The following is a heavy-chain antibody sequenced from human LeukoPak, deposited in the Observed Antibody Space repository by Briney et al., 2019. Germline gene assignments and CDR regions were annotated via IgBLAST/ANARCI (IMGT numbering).Heavy chain of an antibody. J-gene: IGHJ6*02. CDR2: INHSGST. V-gene: IGHV4-34*01. D-gene: IGHD3-10*01. CDR1: GGSFSGYY. CDR3: ASLAPMAFYYYYGMDV. Sequence: PSETLSLTCAVYGGSFSGYYWSWIRQPPGKGLEWIGEINHSGSTNYNPSLKSRVTISVDTSKNQFSLKLSSVTAADTAVYYCASLAPMAFYYYYGMDVWGQGTTVTVS.